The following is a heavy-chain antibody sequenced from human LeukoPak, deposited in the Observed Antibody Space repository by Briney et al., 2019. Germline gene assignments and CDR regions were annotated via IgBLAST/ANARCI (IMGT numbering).Heavy chain of an antibody. Sequence: ASVKVSCKASGGTFSSYAISWVRQAPGQGLEWMGWISAYNGNTNYAQKLQGRVTMTTDTSTSTAYMELRSLRSDDTAVYYCATRRPTQYYYDSSGVMDYWGQGTLVTVSS. CDR3: ATRRPTQYYYDSSGVMDY. CDR2: ISAYNGNT. D-gene: IGHD3-22*01. J-gene: IGHJ4*02. V-gene: IGHV1-18*01. CDR1: GGTFSSYA.